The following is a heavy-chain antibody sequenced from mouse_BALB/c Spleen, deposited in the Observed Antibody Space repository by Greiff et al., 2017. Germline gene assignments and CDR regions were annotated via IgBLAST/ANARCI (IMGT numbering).Heavy chain of an antibody. V-gene: IGHV1-5*01. CDR1: GYTFTSYW. CDR2: IYPGNSDT. Sequence: EVKLQQSGTVLARPGASVKMSCKASGYTFTSYWMHWVKQRPGQGLEWIGAIYPGNSDTSYNQKFKGKAKLTAVTSTSTAYMELSSLTNEDSAVYYCTRDDGYYFYAMDYWGQGTSVTVSS. J-gene: IGHJ4*01. CDR3: TRDDGYYFYAMDY. D-gene: IGHD2-3*01.